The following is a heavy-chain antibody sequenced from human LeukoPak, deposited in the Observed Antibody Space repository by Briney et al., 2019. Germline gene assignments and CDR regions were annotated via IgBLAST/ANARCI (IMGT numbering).Heavy chain of an antibody. CDR2: IYPGDSDT. Sequence: GESLKISCKGSGYSFTSYWIGWVHQMPGKGLEWMGIIYPGDSDTRYSPSFQGQVTISADKSISTAYLQWSSLKASDTAMYYCARRGGLYGSGSYRFDPWGQGTLVTVSS. CDR3: ARRGGLYGSGSYRFDP. CDR1: GYSFTSYW. D-gene: IGHD3-10*01. J-gene: IGHJ5*02. V-gene: IGHV5-51*07.